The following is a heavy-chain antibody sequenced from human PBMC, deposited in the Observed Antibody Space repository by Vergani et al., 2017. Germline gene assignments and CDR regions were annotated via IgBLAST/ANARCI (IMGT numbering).Heavy chain of an antibody. CDR1: GYTFTSYY. J-gene: IGHJ5*02. CDR3: ARERPRIVVVPAAYHNWFDP. CDR2: INPSGGST. V-gene: IGHV1-46*01. D-gene: IGHD2-2*01. Sequence: QVQLVQSGAEVKKPGASVKVSCKASGYTFTSYYMHWVRQAPGQGLEWMGIINPSGGSTSYAQKCQGRVTMTRDTSTSTVYMELSSLRSEDTAVYYCARERPRIVVVPAAYHNWFDPWGQGTLVTVSS.